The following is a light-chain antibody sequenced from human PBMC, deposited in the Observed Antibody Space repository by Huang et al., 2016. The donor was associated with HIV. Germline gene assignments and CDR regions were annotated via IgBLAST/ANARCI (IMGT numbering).Light chain of an antibody. J-gene: IGKJ5*01. CDR2: AAS. CDR1: QSISSY. V-gene: IGKV1-39*01. CDR3: QQSYSTPIT. Sequence: DIQMTQSPSSLSASVGDKVTITCRASQSISSYLNWYQQKPVKAPKLLIYAASSLQSGVPSRFSGRGYGTDFTLTSSSLQPEDFATYYCQQSYSTPITFGQGTRLEIK.